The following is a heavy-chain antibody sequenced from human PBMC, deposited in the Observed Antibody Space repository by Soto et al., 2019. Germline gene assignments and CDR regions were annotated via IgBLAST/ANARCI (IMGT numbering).Heavy chain of an antibody. CDR2: ITGSLNSA. J-gene: IGHJ3*02. CDR3: ARESRSPNFAVIKPAFDI. Sequence: EVEVLQSGGGWGQPVGSLRLSCAAAGFTFRDYAMSWGLRAPGKGREWVSTITGSLNSAFYADPLKGRITTSRDKSDNILDLQMHILRDKHTAVYYCARESRSPNFAVIKPAFDISGQGTLVTVSS. CDR1: GFTFRDYA. D-gene: IGHD3-3*01. V-gene: IGHV3-23*01.